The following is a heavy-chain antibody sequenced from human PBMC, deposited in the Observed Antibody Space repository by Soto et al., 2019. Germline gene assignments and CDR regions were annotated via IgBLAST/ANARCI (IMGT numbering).Heavy chain of an antibody. V-gene: IGHV3-23*01. CDR1: GFTFSSYG. CDR3: AKPIPNYYDSSGYYYYYGMDV. J-gene: IGHJ6*02. D-gene: IGHD3-22*01. Sequence: GGSLRLSCAASGFTFSSYGMSWVRQAPGKGLGWVSAISGSGGSTYYADSVKGRSTISRDNSKNTLYLQMNSLRAEDTAVYYCAKPIPNYYDSSGYYYYYGMDVWGQGTTVTVSS. CDR2: ISGSGGST.